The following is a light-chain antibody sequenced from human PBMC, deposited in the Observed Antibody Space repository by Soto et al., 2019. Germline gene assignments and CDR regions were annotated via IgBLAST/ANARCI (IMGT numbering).Light chain of an antibody. CDR2: EVS. CDR3: SSYTSSSTPNWV. CDR1: SSDVGGYNY. Sequence: QSALTQPASVSVSPGQSSTISCTGTSSDVGGYNYVSWYQQHPGKAPKLMIYEVSNRPSGVSNRFSGSKSGNTASLTISGLQAEDEADYYCSSYTSSSTPNWVFGGGTKLNVL. J-gene: IGLJ3*02. V-gene: IGLV2-14*01.